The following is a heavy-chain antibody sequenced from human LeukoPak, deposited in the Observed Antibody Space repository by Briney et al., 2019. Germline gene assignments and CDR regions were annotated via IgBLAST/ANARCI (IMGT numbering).Heavy chain of an antibody. J-gene: IGHJ6*03. V-gene: IGHV1-69*13. D-gene: IGHD6-19*01. CDR1: GGTFSNHA. CDR3: ARGRRDPGAGAGVDYYYFYMDV. Sequence: ASVNVSCKTSGGTFSNHAISWVRQAPGQGLEWMGGFIPVFGRAIYAQKFQGRVMITADESATTAYMELSALTSDDTAVYFCARGRRDPGAGAGVDYYYFYMDVWGKGITVIVSS. CDR2: FIPVFGRA.